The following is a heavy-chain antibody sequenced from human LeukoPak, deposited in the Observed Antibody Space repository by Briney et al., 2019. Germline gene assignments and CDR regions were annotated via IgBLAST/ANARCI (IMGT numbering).Heavy chain of an antibody. J-gene: IGHJ4*01. CDR1: GFTFNDYY. CDR3: VMTAGPPTDH. CDR2: ISAGGYPI. V-gene: IGHV3-11*04. Sequence: PGGSLTLSCTGSGFTFNDYYMSWVRQAPGKGLEWLSFISAGGYPIYYADSVRGRFTISRDTAKNSLYLQMNSLRVEDTAVYYCVMTAGPPTDHWGQEALVTVSS.